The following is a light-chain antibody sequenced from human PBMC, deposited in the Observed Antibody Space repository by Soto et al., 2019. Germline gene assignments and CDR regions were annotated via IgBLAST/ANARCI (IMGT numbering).Light chain of an antibody. J-gene: IGKJ4*01. CDR2: GAS. CDR1: QAISSW. V-gene: IGKV1-12*01. Sequence: IQMTQSPSSVSASLGDRVTITCRASQAISSWLAWYQQKPGKAPKLLIYGASSLQSGVPSRFSGSESGTDLTLTISSLQHEDFDNYYCLKASSFHLTFGGGTKVEIK. CDR3: LKASSFHLT.